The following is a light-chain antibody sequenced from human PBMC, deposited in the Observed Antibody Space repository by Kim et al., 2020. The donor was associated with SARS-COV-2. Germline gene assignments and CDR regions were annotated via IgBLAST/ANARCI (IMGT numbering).Light chain of an antibody. J-gene: IGKJ4*01. CDR2: GAS. Sequence: SPGETATLSCRASQSISSALLAWYQQSPGQAPRLRMSGASIRATGIPDRFSGSGSGTDFTLTISRLETDDFAVYYCQQYGTTPLTFGGGTKVDIK. V-gene: IGKV3-20*01. CDR1: QSISSAL. CDR3: QQYGTTPLT.